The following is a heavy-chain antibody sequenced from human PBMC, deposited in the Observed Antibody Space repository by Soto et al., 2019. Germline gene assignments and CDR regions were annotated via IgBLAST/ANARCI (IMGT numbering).Heavy chain of an antibody. J-gene: IGHJ4*02. D-gene: IGHD4-17*01. Sequence: GASVKVSCKASGFTFTSSAVQWVRQARGQRLEWIGWIVVGSGNTNYAQKFQERVTITRDMSTSTAYMELGSLRSEDTAVYYCAADLYGDYPPHFDYWGQGTLVTVSS. V-gene: IGHV1-58*01. CDR2: IVVGSGNT. CDR1: GFTFTSSA. CDR3: AADLYGDYPPHFDY.